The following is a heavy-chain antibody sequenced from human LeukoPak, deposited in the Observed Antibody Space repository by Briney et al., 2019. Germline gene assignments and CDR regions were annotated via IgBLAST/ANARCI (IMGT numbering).Heavy chain of an antibody. J-gene: IGHJ5*02. CDR3: AKDKSLVGATGWFDP. CDR1: GFTFSSYA. D-gene: IGHD1-26*01. CDR2: ISGSGGST. Sequence: PGGSLRLSCAASGFTFSSYAMSWVRQAPGKGLEWVSAISGSGGSTYYADSVKGRFTISRDNSKNTLYLQMNSLRAEDTAVYYCAKDKSLVGATGWFDPWGQGTLVTVSS. V-gene: IGHV3-23*01.